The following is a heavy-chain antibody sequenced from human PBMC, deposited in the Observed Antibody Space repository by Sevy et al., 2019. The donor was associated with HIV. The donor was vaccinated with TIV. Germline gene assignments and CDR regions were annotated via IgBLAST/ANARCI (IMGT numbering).Heavy chain of an antibody. V-gene: IGHV1-24*01. CDR3: ATGREYYDENSGYFDY. D-gene: IGHD3-22*01. CDR1: GYRLSELS. CDR2: FDPEDGEI. Sequence: ASVKVSCKISGYRLSELSMHWVRQAPGKGLEWMGRFDPEDGEIIYAQKFQGIVTVTEDTSTDTAYMELSRLRSEDTAVYYCATGREYYDENSGYFDYWGPGTLVTVSS. J-gene: IGHJ4*02.